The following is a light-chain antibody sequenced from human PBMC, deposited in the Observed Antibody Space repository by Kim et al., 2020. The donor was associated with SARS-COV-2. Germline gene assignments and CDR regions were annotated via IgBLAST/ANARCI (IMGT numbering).Light chain of an antibody. CDR1: QSISYS. V-gene: IGKV1-5*03. CDR2: MAS. J-gene: IGKJ1*01. CDR3: QQYNSFWN. Sequence: SASVGDRVTITCRASQSISYSLAWYQQKPGEAPKLLIYMASTLEGGVPSRFSGSGSGTEFALTISSLQPDDFATYYCQQYNSFWNFGQGTKVDIE.